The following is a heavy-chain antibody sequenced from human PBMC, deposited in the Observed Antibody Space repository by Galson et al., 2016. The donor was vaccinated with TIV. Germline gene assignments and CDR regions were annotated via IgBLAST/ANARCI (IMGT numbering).Heavy chain of an antibody. CDR3: ARDCSSSNCYTDPIYFDS. CDR1: GGSLSTYI. D-gene: IGHD2-2*01. V-gene: IGHV1-69*04. CDR2: IIPVLGMA. Sequence: SVKVSCKASGGSLSTYIISWVRQAPGQGLEWMGRIIPVLGMANYAQKFQGRVTISRDNVKSILYLHMNSLRVEDTAVYYCARDCSSSNCYTDPIYFDSWGQGALVTVSS. J-gene: IGHJ4*02.